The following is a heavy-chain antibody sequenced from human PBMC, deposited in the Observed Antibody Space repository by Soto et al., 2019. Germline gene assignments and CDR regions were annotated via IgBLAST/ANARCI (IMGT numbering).Heavy chain of an antibody. J-gene: IGHJ5*02. Sequence: PSETLSLTCSVSGDSINSDKYYWGWIRQPPGKGLEWIGSINFRGNTNYNPSLQTRVTISVDTSKSQFSLKLSSVTAADTAVYYCATAYLVANTLPLTARWFDPWGQGTLVTVSS. V-gene: IGHV4-39*01. CDR1: GDSINSDKYY. D-gene: IGHD2-15*01. CDR3: ATAYLVANTLPLTARWFDP. CDR2: INFRGNT.